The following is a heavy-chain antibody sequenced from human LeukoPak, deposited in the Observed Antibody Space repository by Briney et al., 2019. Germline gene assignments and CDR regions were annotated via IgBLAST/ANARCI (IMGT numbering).Heavy chain of an antibody. J-gene: IGHJ4*02. Sequence: GGSLRLSCAASGFIFSSSSMNWVRQAPGKGLEWVSSISSSSSYIYYADSVKGRFTISRDNAKYSLYLQMNSLRAEDTAVYYCARVRLFGEFPVLLFDYWGQGTLVTVSS. CDR1: GFIFSSSS. D-gene: IGHD3-10*02. V-gene: IGHV3-21*01. CDR2: ISSSSSYI. CDR3: ARVRLFGEFPVLLFDY.